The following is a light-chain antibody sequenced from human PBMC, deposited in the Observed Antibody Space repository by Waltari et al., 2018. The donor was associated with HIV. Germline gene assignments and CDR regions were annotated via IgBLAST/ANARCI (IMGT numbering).Light chain of an antibody. V-gene: IGKV4-1*01. Sequence: EIVMTQSPDSLAVSRGERATINCKSSQSVLYSSNNKKYLAWYQQKAGQPPKLRIYWASTRESGVPDRFSGSGSGTDFTLTISSLQAEDVAVYYCQQYYSAPFTFGPGTKVDIK. CDR1: QSVLYSSNNKKY. J-gene: IGKJ3*01. CDR2: WAS. CDR3: QQYYSAPFT.